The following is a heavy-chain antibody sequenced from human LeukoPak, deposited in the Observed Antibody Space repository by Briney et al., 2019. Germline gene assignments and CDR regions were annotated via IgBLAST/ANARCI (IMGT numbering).Heavy chain of an antibody. D-gene: IGHD6-6*01. CDR2: IYYTGTT. V-gene: IGHV4-59*08. J-gene: IGHJ6*03. CDR1: GASMNSYY. Sequence: PSETLSLTCSVSGASMNSYYWTWIRQPPGKGLQWIGYIYYTGTTNYSPSLKSRVTISVDTSKNQFSLKLSSVTAADTAVYYCARVVEYSSSSGPAKYYYYYYMDVWGKGTTVTVSS. CDR3: ARVVEYSSSSGPAKYYYYYYMDV.